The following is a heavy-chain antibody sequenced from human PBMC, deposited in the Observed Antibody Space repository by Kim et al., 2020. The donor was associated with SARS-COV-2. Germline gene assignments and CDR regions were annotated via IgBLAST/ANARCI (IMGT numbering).Heavy chain of an antibody. Sequence: GGSLRLSCAASGFTFSASAMHWVRQASGKGLEWVGSIRSKPNNYATSYAASVTGRFTISRDDSTNTVYLQMDSLKTDDTAVYFCSRHSGKHGDRGFDNWGQGTLVTVSS. V-gene: IGHV3-73*01. CDR3: SRHSGKHGDRGFDN. D-gene: IGHD4-17*01. J-gene: IGHJ4*02. CDR2: IRSKPNNYAT. CDR1: GFTFSASA.